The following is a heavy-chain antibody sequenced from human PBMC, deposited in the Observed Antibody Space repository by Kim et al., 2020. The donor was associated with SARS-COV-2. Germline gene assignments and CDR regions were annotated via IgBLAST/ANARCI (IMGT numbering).Heavy chain of an antibody. CDR2: IYYSGST. Sequence: SETLSLTCTVSGGSISSYYWSWIRQPPGKGLEWIGYIYYSGSTNYNPSLKSRVTISVDTSKNQFSLKLSSVTAADTAVYYCARVEIPELKRELYYGSGPYGMDVWGQGTTVTVSS. V-gene: IGHV4-59*01. CDR3: ARVEIPELKRELYYGSGPYGMDV. D-gene: IGHD3-10*01. CDR1: GGSISSYY. J-gene: IGHJ6*02.